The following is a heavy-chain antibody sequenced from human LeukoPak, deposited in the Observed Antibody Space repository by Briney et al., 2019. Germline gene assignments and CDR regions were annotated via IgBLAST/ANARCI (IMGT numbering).Heavy chain of an antibody. Sequence: GGSLRLSCAASGFTFSDYYMSWIRQAPGKGLEWVSYITNSGSTIYYAGSVKGRFTISRDNAKNSLYLQMNSLRAEDTAVYYCARPQYSAVEMATKNAFDIWGQGTMVTVSS. CDR2: ITNSGSTI. V-gene: IGHV3-11*04. J-gene: IGHJ3*02. CDR3: ARPQYSAVEMATKNAFDI. D-gene: IGHD5-24*01. CDR1: GFTFSDYY.